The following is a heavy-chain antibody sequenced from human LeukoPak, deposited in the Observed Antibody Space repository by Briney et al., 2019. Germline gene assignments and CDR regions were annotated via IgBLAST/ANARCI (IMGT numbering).Heavy chain of an antibody. CDR3: ARGPYDSSYWYA. Sequence: SVKVSCKASGGTFSSYAISWVRQAPGQGLEWMGGIIPIFGTANYARKFQGRVTITTDESTSTAYMELSSLRSEDTAVYYCARGPYDSSYWYAWGQGTMVTVSS. CDR2: IIPIFGTA. CDR1: GGTFSSYA. V-gene: IGHV1-69*05. D-gene: IGHD3-22*01. J-gene: IGHJ3*01.